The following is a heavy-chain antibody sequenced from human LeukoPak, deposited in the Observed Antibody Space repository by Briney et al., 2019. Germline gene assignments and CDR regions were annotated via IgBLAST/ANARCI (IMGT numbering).Heavy chain of an antibody. J-gene: IGHJ5*02. V-gene: IGHV3-30-3*01. Sequence: GGSLRLSCAASGFTFSSYAMHWVRQAPGKGLEWVAVISYDGSNKYYADSVKGRFTISRDNSKNTLYLQMNSLRAEDTAVYYCAAIFGVVIIDGPNWFDPWGQGTLVTVSS. CDR3: AAIFGVVIIDGPNWFDP. CDR1: GFTFSSYA. CDR2: ISYDGSNK. D-gene: IGHD3-3*02.